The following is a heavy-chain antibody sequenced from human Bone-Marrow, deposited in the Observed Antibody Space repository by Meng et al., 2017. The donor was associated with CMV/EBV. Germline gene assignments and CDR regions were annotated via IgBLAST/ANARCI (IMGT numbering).Heavy chain of an antibody. V-gene: IGHV3-15*01. CDR1: TFSNAW. Sequence: TFSNAWRSWVRQAPGKGLEWVGRIKSKTDGGTTDYAAPVKGRFTISRDDSKNTLYLQMSSLKTEDTAVYYCLTYYDFWSGYYTNAFDYWGQGTLVTVSS. J-gene: IGHJ4*02. CDR3: LTYYDFWSGYYTNAFDY. CDR2: IKSKTDGGTT. D-gene: IGHD3-3*01.